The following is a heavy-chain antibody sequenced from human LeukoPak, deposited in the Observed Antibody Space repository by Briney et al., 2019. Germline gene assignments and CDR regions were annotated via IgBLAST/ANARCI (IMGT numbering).Heavy chain of an antibody. D-gene: IGHD3-22*01. CDR2: INPNSGGT. Sequence: ASVKVSCKASGYTFTGYYMHWVRQAPGQGLEWMGWINPNSGGTNYAQKFQGRVTMTRDTSISTAYMELSRLRSDDTAVYYCARGWRHSSGPPEPYFDYWGQGTLVTVSS. J-gene: IGHJ4*02. CDR3: ARGWRHSSGPPEPYFDY. CDR1: GYTFTGYY. V-gene: IGHV1-2*02.